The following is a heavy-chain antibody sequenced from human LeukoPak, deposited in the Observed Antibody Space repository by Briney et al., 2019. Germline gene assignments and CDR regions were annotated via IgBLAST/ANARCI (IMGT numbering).Heavy chain of an antibody. Sequence: SETLSLTCAVYGGSFSGYYWSWIRQPPGKGLEWIGEINHSGSTNYNPSLESRVTITVDTSKNQFSLKLSSVTAADTAVYYSARDRYYGSGSYYNPRRGYFDYWGQGTLVTVSS. V-gene: IGHV4-34*01. CDR1: GGSFSGYY. D-gene: IGHD3-10*01. CDR3: ARDRYYGSGSYYNPRRGYFDY. J-gene: IGHJ4*02. CDR2: INHSGST.